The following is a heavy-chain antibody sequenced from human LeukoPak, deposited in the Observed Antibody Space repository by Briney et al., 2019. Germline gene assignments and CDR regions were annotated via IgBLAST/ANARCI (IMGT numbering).Heavy chain of an antibody. CDR1: GGSFSGYY. V-gene: IGHV4-34*01. CDR3: ARGVCSSTSCYYAFDI. Sequence: SETLSLTCAVYGGSFSGYYWSWIRQPPGKGLEWIGEINHSGSTNYNPSLKSRVTISVDTSKNQFSLKLRSVTAADTAVYYCARGVCSSTSCYYAFDIWGQGTMVTVSS. J-gene: IGHJ3*02. D-gene: IGHD2-2*01. CDR2: INHSGST.